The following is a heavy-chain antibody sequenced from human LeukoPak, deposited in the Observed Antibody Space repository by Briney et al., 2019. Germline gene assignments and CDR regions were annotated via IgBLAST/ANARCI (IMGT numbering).Heavy chain of an antibody. CDR1: GYTFTDYY. Sequence: GASVKVSCKASGYTFTDYYFPWVRQAPGQGLEWMGWINPNSGDTNYAQKFQDRVTMTRDTSISTAYMELRRLRSDDTALYYCARDWGYCSGGNCQIHWFDPWGQGTLVTVSS. CDR3: ARDWGYCSGGNCQIHWFDP. D-gene: IGHD2-15*01. V-gene: IGHV1-2*02. J-gene: IGHJ5*02. CDR2: INPNSGDT.